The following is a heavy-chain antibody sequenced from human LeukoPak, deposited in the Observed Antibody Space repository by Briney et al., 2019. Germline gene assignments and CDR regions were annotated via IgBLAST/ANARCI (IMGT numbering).Heavy chain of an antibody. CDR3: ARELPFGDKKMATMKNRWFDP. V-gene: IGHV1-2*06. CDR1: GYTFTGYY. D-gene: IGHD5-24*01. Sequence: ASVKVSCKASGYTFTGYYMHWVRQAPGQGLEWMGRINPTSGGTNYAQKFQGRVTMTRDTSISTAYMELSRLRSDDTAVYYWARELPFGDKKMATMKNRWFDPWGQGTLVTVSS. CDR2: INPTSGGT. J-gene: IGHJ5*02.